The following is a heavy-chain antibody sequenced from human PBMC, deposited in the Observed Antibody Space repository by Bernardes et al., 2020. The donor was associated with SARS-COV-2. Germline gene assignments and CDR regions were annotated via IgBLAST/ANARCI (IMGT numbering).Heavy chain of an antibody. CDR3: ARAPMIVVVIDAFDI. CDR2: LYYRGST. Sequence: SGTLASTCTVSGGSLRSGGYYWSWIRQHTGKGLEWIGYLYYRGSTYYNPSLKSRVTISVDTSKNQFSLKLSSVTAADTAVYYCARAPMIVVVIDAFDIWGQGNMGTVAS. CDR1: GGSLRSGGYY. J-gene: IGHJ3*02. D-gene: IGHD3-22*01. V-gene: IGHV4-31*03.